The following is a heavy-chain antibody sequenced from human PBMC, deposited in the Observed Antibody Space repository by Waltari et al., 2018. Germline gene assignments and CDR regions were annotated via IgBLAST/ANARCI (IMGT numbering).Heavy chain of an antibody. CDR1: GYSISSAYY. Sequence: QVQLQESGPGLVKPSETLSLTCAVSGYSISSAYYWGWIRQPPGKGLEYIGYISGSSGTTNDNPSLKSRVTISKDTSKNQFSLKLSSVTAADTAVYYCARAGGQVGTKYFELWGQGTLVTVSS. CDR2: ISGSSGTT. D-gene: IGHD1-7*01. V-gene: IGHV4-38-2*01. J-gene: IGHJ4*02. CDR3: ARAGGQVGTKYFEL.